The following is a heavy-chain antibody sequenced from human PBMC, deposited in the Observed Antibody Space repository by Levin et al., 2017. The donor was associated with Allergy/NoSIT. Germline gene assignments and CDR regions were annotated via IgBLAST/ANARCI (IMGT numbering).Heavy chain of an antibody. V-gene: IGHV4-34*01. CDR1: GGSFSGYY. CDR2: INHSGST. Sequence: SETLSLTCAVYGGSFSGYYWSWIRQPPGKGLEWIGEINHSGSTNYNPSLKSRVTISVDTSKNQFSLKLSSVTAADTAVYYCAGTTVTPLSRRRNWYFDLWGRGTLVTVSS. CDR3: AGTTVTPLSRRRNWYFDL. J-gene: IGHJ2*01. D-gene: IGHD4-17*01.